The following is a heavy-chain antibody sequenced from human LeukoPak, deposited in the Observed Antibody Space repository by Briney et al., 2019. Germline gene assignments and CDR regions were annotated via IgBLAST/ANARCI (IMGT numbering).Heavy chain of an antibody. CDR2: ISHSGDT. CDR1: GFSITSGDY. J-gene: IGHJ4*02. V-gene: IGHV4-38-2*01. CDR3: ARVGPLAVGTGKRVYRFDH. D-gene: IGHD1-1*01. Sequence: EPSETLSLTCDVSGFSITSGDYWGWIRQSPGRGLEWIGSISHSGDTYYIPSLRSRVTMSLDTSRNQFSLDLRSVSAADTAVYFCARVGPLAVGTGKRVYRFDHWGQGTLVTVSS.